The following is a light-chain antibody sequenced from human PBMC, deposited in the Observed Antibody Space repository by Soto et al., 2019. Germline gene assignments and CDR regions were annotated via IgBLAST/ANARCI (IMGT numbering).Light chain of an antibody. CDR2: GAS. CDR1: QSVSNNY. V-gene: IGKV3-20*01. Sequence: EIVLTQSPGTLSLSPGERATLSCRASQSVSNNYLAWYQQKPGQAPRLLIYGASNRATGIPDRFSGSGSGTDFTLTISRLEPEELAVYYCQQDGSSGTFGQGTKVEIK. J-gene: IGKJ1*01. CDR3: QQDGSSGT.